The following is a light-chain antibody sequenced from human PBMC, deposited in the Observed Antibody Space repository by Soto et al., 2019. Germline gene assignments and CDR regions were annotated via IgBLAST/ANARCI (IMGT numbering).Light chain of an antibody. J-gene: IGLJ3*02. CDR3: QSYESSLSVWV. CDR1: SSNIGADYD. V-gene: IGLV1-40*01. Sequence: QLVLTQPPSVSGAPGQRVTISCTGSSSNIGADYDVHWYQHLPGTAPKLLIYGNSNRPSGVPDRFSGSKSGTSASLAITGLQAEDEADYSCQSYESSLSVWVFGGGTKLTVL. CDR2: GNS.